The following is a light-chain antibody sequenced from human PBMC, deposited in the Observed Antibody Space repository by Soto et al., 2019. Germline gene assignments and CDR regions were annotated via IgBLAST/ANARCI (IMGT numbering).Light chain of an antibody. V-gene: IGKV3-20*01. CDR1: QSVTAF. Sequence: EVVLTQSPGTLSLSLGEKATPSCRARQSVTAFLAWYQQKPGQAPRLLIYGASGRATGIPDRFSVSGSGTYVTLSISNLGPDDLSLYYCQHYAGSPFTCGGGTKVEFK. CDR3: QHYAGSPFT. J-gene: IGKJ4*01. CDR2: GAS.